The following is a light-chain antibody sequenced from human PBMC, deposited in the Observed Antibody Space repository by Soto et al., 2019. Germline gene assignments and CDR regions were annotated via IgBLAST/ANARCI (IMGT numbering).Light chain of an antibody. J-gene: IGKJ1*01. Sequence: DIQMTQSPSSLSASVGDRVTMTCRASQRISSYLSRYQQKPGKAPKLLIYAASSLQGGVPSRFSGSGSGTDFTLTISSLQPEDFATYYCQQSYRTPWTFGQGTKVEI. CDR3: QQSYRTPWT. CDR2: AAS. CDR1: QRISSY. V-gene: IGKV1-39*01.